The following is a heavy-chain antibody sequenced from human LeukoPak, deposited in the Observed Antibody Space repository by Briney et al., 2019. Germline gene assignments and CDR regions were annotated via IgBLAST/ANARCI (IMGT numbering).Heavy chain of an antibody. Sequence: GASAKVSCKASGYTFTSYDINWVRQATGQGLEWMGWMNPNSGNTGYAQKFQGRVTMTRNTSISTAYMELSSLRSEDTAVYYCARDRVVLGFMAGYDYWGQGTLVTVSS. CDR3: ARDRVVLGFMAGYDY. CDR1: GYTFTSYD. CDR2: MNPNSGNT. J-gene: IGHJ4*02. D-gene: IGHD6-19*01. V-gene: IGHV1-8*01.